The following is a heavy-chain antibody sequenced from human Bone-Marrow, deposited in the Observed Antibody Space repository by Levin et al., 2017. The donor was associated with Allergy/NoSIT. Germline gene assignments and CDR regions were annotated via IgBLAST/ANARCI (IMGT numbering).Heavy chain of an antibody. CDR3: AKAMEASSMFDS. CDR2: VSWDGGST. J-gene: IGHJ4*02. D-gene: IGHD2/OR15-2a*01. Sequence: GGSLRLSCVASGFSFDDYAMHWVRQAPGKGLEWVSLVSWDGGSTYYADSVKGRFTISRDNSKNSLYLHMNSLRPEDTALYYCAKAMEASSMFDSWGQGTLVTVSS. V-gene: IGHV3-43D*03. CDR1: GFSFDDYA.